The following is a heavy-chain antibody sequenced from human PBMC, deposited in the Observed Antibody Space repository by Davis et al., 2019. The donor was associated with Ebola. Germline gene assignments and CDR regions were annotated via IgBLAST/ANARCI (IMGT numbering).Heavy chain of an antibody. J-gene: IGHJ4*02. D-gene: IGHD3-3*01. V-gene: IGHV1-69*02. Sequence: AASVKVSCKASGGTFTTKTVSWVRQAPGQGLEWMGRVVPVVGIPNYAQKFQGRVTLTADKSASTAYMELSSLTSEDTAVYYCVTPKESGFDHWGQGTLVTVSS. CDR2: VVPVVGIP. CDR1: GGTFTTKT. CDR3: VTPKESGFDH.